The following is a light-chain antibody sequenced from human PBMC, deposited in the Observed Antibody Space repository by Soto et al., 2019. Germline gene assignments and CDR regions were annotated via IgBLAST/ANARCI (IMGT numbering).Light chain of an antibody. CDR2: SNN. V-gene: IGLV1-44*01. CDR1: SSNIGSNT. Sequence: QAVVTQPPSASGTAGQRVTISCSGSSSNIGSNTVNWYQQLPGTAPKLLIYSNNQRPSGVPDRFSGSKSGTSASLAISGLQSEDEADYYCAAWDDSLNIVLFGGGTKLTVL. J-gene: IGLJ2*01. CDR3: AAWDDSLNIVL.